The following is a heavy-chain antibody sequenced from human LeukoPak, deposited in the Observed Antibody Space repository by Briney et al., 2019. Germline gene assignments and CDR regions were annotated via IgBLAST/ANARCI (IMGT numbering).Heavy chain of an antibody. V-gene: IGHV4-34*01. D-gene: IGHD2-15*01. CDR1: GGSFSGYY. CDR3: AREKYCSGGICLDY. J-gene: IGHJ4*02. Sequence: PSETLSLTCAVYGGSFSGYYWSWIRQPPGKGLEWIGEINHSGSTNYNPSLKSRVTISVDTSKNQFSLKLSSVTAADTGVYYCAREKYCSGGICLDYWGQGTLVTVSS. CDR2: INHSGST.